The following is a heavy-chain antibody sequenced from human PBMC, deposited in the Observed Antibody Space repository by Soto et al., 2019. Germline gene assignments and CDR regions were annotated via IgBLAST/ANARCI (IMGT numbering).Heavy chain of an antibody. CDR3: VKGGWLDF. Sequence: EVQLLESGGGLVQPGGSLRLSCAASGFSFSTFEMSWVRQAPGRGLEWVSFISDDGSRTYYADAVKGRFTISRDNSKHTLYLQMNSRTAEGTAVYACVKGGWLDFWGQGTLVTVSS. V-gene: IGHV3-23*01. J-gene: IGHJ5*01. CDR2: ISDDGSRT. CDR1: GFSFSTFE. D-gene: IGHD3-16*01.